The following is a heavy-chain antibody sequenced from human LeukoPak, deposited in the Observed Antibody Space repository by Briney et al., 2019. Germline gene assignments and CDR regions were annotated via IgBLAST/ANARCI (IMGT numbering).Heavy chain of an antibody. J-gene: IGHJ4*02. D-gene: IGHD5-24*01. CDR2: ISSSGSTI. Sequence: SGGFLRLSCAASGFTFSDYYMSWIRQAPGKGLEWVSYISSSGSTIYYADSVKGRFTISRDNAKNSLYLQMNSLRAEDTAVYYCARGFRWPEIYYFDYWGQGTLVTVSS. CDR3: ARGFRWPEIYYFDY. CDR1: GFTFSDYY. V-gene: IGHV3-11*04.